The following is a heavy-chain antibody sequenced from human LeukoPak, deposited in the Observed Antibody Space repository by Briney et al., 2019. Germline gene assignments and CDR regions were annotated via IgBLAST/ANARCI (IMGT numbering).Heavy chain of an antibody. Sequence: SETLSLTCTVSGGSISSSSYYWGWIRQPPGKGLEWIGSIYYSGSTYYNPSLKSRVTISVDTSKNQFSLKLSSVTAADTAVYYCARHSYYGSSGIRGYFDYWGQGTLVTVSS. CDR2: IYYSGST. CDR3: ARHSYYGSSGIRGYFDY. V-gene: IGHV4-39*01. D-gene: IGHD3-22*01. CDR1: GGSISSSSYY. J-gene: IGHJ4*02.